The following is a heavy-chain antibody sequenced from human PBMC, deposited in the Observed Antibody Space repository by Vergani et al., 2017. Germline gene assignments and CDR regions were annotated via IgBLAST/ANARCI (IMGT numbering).Heavy chain of an antibody. V-gene: IGHV3-66*02. D-gene: IGHD1-26*01. CDR1: GFTVGSNY. Sequence: EVQLLESGGALVQPGGSLRLSCAASGFTVGSNYMGWVRQAPGKGLEWVSVIFSGGSTYYADSVKGRFTISRDNSKNTLYLQMNSLRAEDTAVYYCASGRRTLGFDYWGQGTLVTVSS. J-gene: IGHJ4*02. CDR2: IFSGGST. CDR3: ASGRRTLGFDY.